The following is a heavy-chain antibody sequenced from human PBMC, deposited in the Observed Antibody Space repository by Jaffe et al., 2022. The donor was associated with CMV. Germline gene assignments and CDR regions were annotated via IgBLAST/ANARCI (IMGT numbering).Heavy chain of an antibody. Sequence: EVQLVESGGGLVQPGGSLRLSCAASGFTFSSYWMHWVRQAPGKGLVWVSRINSDGSSTSYADSVKGRFTISRDNAKNTLYLQMNSLRAEDTAVYYCARTFRGYSGSYYSYFDYWGQGTLVTVSS. CDR3: ARTFRGYSGSYYSYFDY. CDR1: GFTFSSYW. V-gene: IGHV3-74*01. D-gene: IGHD1-26*01. J-gene: IGHJ4*02. CDR2: INSDGSST.